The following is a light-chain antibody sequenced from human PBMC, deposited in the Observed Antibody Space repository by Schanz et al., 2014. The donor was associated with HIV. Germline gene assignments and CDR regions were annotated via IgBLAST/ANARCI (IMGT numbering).Light chain of an antibody. J-gene: IGKJ2*01. V-gene: IGKV3-20*01. CDR1: ESVNSNF. CDR3: QQYGSSPYT. Sequence: EIVMTQSPATLSVSPGERVTLSCWASESVNSNFLAWFQQKPGQAPRLLIYDASNRAIGTPDRFSGSGSGTDFTLSISRLEPGDFAVYYCQQYGSSPYTFGQGTKLEIK. CDR2: DAS.